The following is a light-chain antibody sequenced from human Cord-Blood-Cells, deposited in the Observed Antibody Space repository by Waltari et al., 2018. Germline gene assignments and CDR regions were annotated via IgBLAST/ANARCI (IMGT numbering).Light chain of an antibody. CDR2: KAS. J-gene: IGKJ2*01. CDR3: QQYNSYSHT. CDR1: QSISSW. Sequence: DIQMTQSPSALSASVVDRVPITCRASQSISSWLAWYQQKPGKAPKLLIYKASSLESGVPSRFSGSGSGTEFTLTISSLQPDDFATYYCQQYNSYSHTFGQGTKLEIK. V-gene: IGKV1-5*03.